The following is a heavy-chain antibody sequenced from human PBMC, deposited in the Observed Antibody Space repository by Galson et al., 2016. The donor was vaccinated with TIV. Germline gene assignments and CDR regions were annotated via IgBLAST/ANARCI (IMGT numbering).Heavy chain of an antibody. J-gene: IGHJ6*02. V-gene: IGHV2-5*02. CDR3: VHLPNMFYYGMDV. Sequence: PALVKPTQTLTLTCTFSGFSLITNGVGVGWVRQPPGKALEWPAHIYWDDDEGYSPSLKSRLTITKDTSKNQVVLRMTNMDPMDTATYYCVHLPNMFYYGMDVWGQGTTVTVSS. CDR1: GFSLITNGVG. D-gene: IGHD3-10*02. CDR2: IYWDDDE.